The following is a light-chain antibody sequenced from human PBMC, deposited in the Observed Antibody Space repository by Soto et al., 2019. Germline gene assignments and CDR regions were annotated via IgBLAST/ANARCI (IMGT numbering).Light chain of an antibody. J-gene: IGKJ4*01. CDR2: GAS. CDR1: QDISDY. CDR3: QQYDNLPPLT. V-gene: IGKV1-33*01. Sequence: DIQMTQSPSSLSASVGDRVTITCQASQDISDYLNWYQQKPGKAPKLLIYGASNLEAGVPSRFSRSGSEIDFTFTISSLQPENIATYNWQQYDNLPPLTFGGGTKVEIK.